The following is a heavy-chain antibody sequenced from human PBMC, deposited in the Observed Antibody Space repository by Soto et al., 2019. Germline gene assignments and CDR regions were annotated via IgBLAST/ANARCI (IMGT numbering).Heavy chain of an antibody. CDR2: ISYDGSNK. CDR1: GFTFSSYA. D-gene: IGHD3-10*01. CDR3: ARPCHELGYLLWFGESGMDV. Sequence: QVQLVESGGGVVQPGRSLRLSCAASGFTFSSYAMHWVRQAPGKGLEWVAVISYDGSNKYYADSVKGRFTISRDNSKNTLYLQMNSLRAEDTAVYYCARPCHELGYLLWFGESGMDVWGQGTTVTVSS. J-gene: IGHJ6*02. V-gene: IGHV3-30-3*01.